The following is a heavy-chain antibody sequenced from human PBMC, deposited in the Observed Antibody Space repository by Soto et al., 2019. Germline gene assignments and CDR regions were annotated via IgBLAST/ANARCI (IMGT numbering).Heavy chain of an antibody. CDR1: GFTFSSYA. Sequence: GGSLRLSCAASGFTFSSYAMHWVRQAPGKGLEYVSAISSNGGSTYYANSVKGRFTISRDNSKNTLYFQMGSLRAEDMAVYYCARGALIAAAFYYMDVWGKGTTVTISS. D-gene: IGHD6-13*01. V-gene: IGHV3-64*01. CDR3: ARGALIAAAFYYMDV. CDR2: ISSNGGST. J-gene: IGHJ6*03.